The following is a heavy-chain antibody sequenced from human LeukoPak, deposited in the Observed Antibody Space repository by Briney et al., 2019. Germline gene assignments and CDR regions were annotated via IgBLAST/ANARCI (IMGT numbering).Heavy chain of an antibody. D-gene: IGHD2-15*01. CDR3: ARASVVATAQYYFDY. V-gene: IGHV4-34*01. CDR2: INHSGST. Sequence: PSETLSLTCAVYGGSLSGYYWSWIRQPPGKGLEWIGEINHSGSTNYNPSLKSRVTISVDTSKDQFSLKLSSVTAADTAVYYCARASVVATAQYYFDYWGQGTLVTVSS. CDR1: GGSLSGYY. J-gene: IGHJ4*02.